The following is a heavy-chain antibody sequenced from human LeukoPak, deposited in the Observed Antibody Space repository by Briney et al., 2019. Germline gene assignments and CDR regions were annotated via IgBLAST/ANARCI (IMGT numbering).Heavy chain of an antibody. J-gene: IGHJ4*02. CDR3: ARGGDYGDLRYFDY. D-gene: IGHD4-17*01. CDR2: IYYRGST. Sequence: SETPSLTCTVSGGSINNYYWSWIRQPPGKGLEWIGYIYYRGSTNYNPSLKSRVTFSVDTSKNQFSLKLNSVTAVDTAVYYCARGGDYGDLRYFDYWGQGTLVTVSS. CDR1: GGSINNYY. V-gene: IGHV4-59*01.